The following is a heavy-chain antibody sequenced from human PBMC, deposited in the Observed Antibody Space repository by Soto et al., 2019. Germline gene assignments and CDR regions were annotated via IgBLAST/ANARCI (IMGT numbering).Heavy chain of an antibody. CDR3: ASTWFGELYPAYFDY. J-gene: IGHJ4*02. V-gene: IGHV1-69*13. D-gene: IGHD3-10*01. CDR1: GGTFSSYA. CDR2: IIPIFGTA. Sequence: GASVKVSCKASGGTFSSYAISWVRQAPGQGLEWMGGIIPIFGTANYAQKFQGRVTITADESTSTAYMELSSLRSGDTAVYYCASTWFGELYPAYFDYWGKGTLVTVSS.